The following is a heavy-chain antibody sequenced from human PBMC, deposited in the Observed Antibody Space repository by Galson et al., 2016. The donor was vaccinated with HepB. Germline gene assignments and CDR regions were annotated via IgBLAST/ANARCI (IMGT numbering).Heavy chain of an antibody. CDR1: GFSFSEYS. V-gene: IGHV3-48*02. CDR2: ISGTSRTI. Sequence: SLRLSCAASGFSFSEYSMKWFRQAPGKGLEWISYISGTSRTIYYTRSVEGRFTISRDNDKKSVYLQMGSLRDEDTAGYYCARDHISGSAVTTATDCWGQGALVTVSS. J-gene: IGHJ4*02. CDR3: ARDHISGSAVTTATDC. D-gene: IGHD4-17*01.